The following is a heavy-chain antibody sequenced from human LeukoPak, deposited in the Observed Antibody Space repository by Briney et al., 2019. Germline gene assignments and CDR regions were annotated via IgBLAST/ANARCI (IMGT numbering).Heavy chain of an antibody. J-gene: IGHJ3*02. CDR1: GGAISSSSYY. CDR2: IRYTHTGST. Sequence: PSETLSLACTVSGGAISSSSYYWGWVRQRPGQGLEWIGSIRYTHTGSTYYNPSLKSRVTMSGDTSNNQFSLKVTSVTAADTAVYYCARRPTTMDAFDIWGPGTMVTVSS. D-gene: IGHD3-10*01. CDR3: ARRPTTMDAFDI. V-gene: IGHV4-39*01.